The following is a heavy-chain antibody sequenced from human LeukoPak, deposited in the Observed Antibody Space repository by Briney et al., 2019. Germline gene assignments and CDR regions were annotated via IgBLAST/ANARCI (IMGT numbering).Heavy chain of an antibody. CDR1: GVSISSGGYA. J-gene: IGHJ4*02. CDR2: IYHSGST. Sequence: ASQALSLTCAVSGVSISSGGYAWRWLRQPPGKGLDWFGYIYHSGSTYYNPAPESPVTISVERSKTQFSLRLSSVTAANTAVYYSARVSESLGLGVDYWGPGTL. D-gene: IGHD3-16*01. V-gene: IGHV4-30-2*01. CDR3: ARVSESLGLGVDY.